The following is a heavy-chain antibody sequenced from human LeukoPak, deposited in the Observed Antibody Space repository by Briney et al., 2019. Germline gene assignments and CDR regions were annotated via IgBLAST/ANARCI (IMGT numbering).Heavy chain of an antibody. V-gene: IGHV4-39*01. CDR2: IYYSGST. Sequence: PPETLSLTCTVSGGSISSSSYYWGWIRQPPGKGLEWIGSIYYSGSTYYNPSLKSRVTISVDTSKNQFSLKLSSVTAADTAVYYCARKYYGSGSYYKDINFDYWGQGTLVTVSS. D-gene: IGHD3-10*01. CDR3: ARKYYGSGSYYKDINFDY. J-gene: IGHJ4*02. CDR1: GGSISSSSYY.